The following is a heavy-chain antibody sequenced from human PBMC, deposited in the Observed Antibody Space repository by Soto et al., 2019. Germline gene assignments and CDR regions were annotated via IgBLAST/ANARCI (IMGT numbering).Heavy chain of an antibody. Sequence: SETLSLTCAVYGGSFSGYYWSWIRQPPGKGLEWIGEINHSGSTNYNPSLKSRVTISVDTSKNQFSLKLSSVTAADTAVYYCARDGGTYYDFWSGYYGARYYSGMDVWGQGTTVTVSS. J-gene: IGHJ6*02. V-gene: IGHV4-34*01. CDR3: ARDGGTYYDFWSGYYGARYYSGMDV. CDR2: INHSGST. D-gene: IGHD3-3*01. CDR1: GGSFSGYY.